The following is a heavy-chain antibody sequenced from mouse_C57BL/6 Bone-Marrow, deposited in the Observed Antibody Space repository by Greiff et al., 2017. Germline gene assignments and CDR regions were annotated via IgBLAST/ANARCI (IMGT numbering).Heavy chain of an antibody. V-gene: IGHV5-17*01. CDR1: GFTFSDYG. Sequence: DVKLVESGGGLVKPGGSLKLSCAASGFTFSDYGMHWVRQAPEKGLEWVAYISSGSSTIYYADTVKGRFTISRDKAKNTLFLQMLSLRSEDTAMYYWARECPWFAYWGQGTLVTVSA. CDR3: ARECPWFAY. J-gene: IGHJ3*01. CDR2: ISSGSSTI.